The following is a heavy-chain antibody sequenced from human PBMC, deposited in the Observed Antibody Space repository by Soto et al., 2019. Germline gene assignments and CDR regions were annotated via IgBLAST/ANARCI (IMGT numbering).Heavy chain of an antibody. CDR1: GVSITPYY. J-gene: IGHJ4*02. Sequence: SETLSLTCTVSGVSITPYYWSWIRHPPGKGLEWIGYVYHTGNTYYNPSLKSRVTISLDTSKNQVSLRLKSVTAADTAVYYCAREQYNWKLWGQGTLVTVSS. V-gene: IGHV4-59*01. D-gene: IGHD1-20*01. CDR3: AREQYNWKL. CDR2: VYHTGNT.